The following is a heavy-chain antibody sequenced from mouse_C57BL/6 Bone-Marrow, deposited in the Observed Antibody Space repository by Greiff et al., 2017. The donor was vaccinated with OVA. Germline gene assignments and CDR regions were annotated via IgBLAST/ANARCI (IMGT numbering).Heavy chain of an antibody. CDR3: AIEGDYGWFAY. CDR1: GFSLTSYG. Sequence: VQLVESGPGLVQPSQSLSITCTVSGFSLTSYGVHWVRQSPGKGLEWLGVIWSGGSTDYNAAFISRLSISKDNSKSQVFFKMNSLQADDTAIYYCAIEGDYGWFAYWGQGSLGTVSA. D-gene: IGHD2-4*01. J-gene: IGHJ3*01. V-gene: IGHV2-2*01. CDR2: IWSGGST.